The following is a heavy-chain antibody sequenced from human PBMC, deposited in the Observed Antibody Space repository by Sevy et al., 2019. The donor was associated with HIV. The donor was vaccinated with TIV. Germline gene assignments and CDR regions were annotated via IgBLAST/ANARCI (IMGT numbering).Heavy chain of an antibody. J-gene: IGHJ4*02. CDR3: ARENGVLSRYSSFFDY. V-gene: IGHV3-7*01. CDR1: GFTFSSYW. Sequence: GGSLRVSCAASGFTFSSYWMSWVRQAPGKGLEWVANIKQDGSEKYYVDSVKGRFTISRDNAKNSLYLQMNSLRAEDTAVYYCARENGVLSRYSSFFDYWGQGTLVTVSS. CDR2: IKQDGSEK. D-gene: IGHD5-18*01.